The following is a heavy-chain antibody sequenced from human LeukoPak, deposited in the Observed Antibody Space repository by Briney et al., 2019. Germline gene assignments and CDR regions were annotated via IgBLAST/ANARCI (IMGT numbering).Heavy chain of an antibody. CDR2: IYPGDSDT. J-gene: IGHJ4*02. D-gene: IGHD3-10*01. Sequence: GESLKISCKGSGYSFTSYWIGWVRQMPGKGLEWMGIIYPGDSDTRYSPSFQGQVTISADKSISTAYLQWSSLKASDTAMYYCARRKRYYYGSGSYFYDYWGQGTLVTVSS. CDR1: GYSFTSYW. V-gene: IGHV5-51*01. CDR3: ARRKRYYYGSGSYFYDY.